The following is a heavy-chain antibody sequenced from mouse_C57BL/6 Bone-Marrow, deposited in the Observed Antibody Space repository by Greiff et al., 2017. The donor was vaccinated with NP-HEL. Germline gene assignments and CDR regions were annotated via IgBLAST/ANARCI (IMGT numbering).Heavy chain of an antibody. CDR2: IDPSDCET. CDR3: ARSRDYGSSHWYFDV. J-gene: IGHJ1*03. D-gene: IGHD1-1*01. Sequence: VQLQQPGAELVRPGSSVKLSCKASGYTFTSYWMHWVKQRPIQGLEWIGNIDPSDCETHYNQKFKDKATLTVDKSSSTAYMQLSSLTSEDSAVYYCARSRDYGSSHWYFDVWGTGTTVTVSS. V-gene: IGHV1-52*01. CDR1: GYTFTSYW.